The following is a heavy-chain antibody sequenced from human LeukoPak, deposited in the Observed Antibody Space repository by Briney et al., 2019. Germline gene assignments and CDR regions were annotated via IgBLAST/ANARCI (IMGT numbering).Heavy chain of an antibody. CDR1: GFTFSSYS. V-gene: IGHV3-48*01. D-gene: IGHD4-11*01. Sequence: PGGSLRLSGAASGFTFSSYSMNWVRQAPGKGLEWVSYISSSSSTIYYADSVKGRFTISRDNAKNSLYLQMNSLRAEDTAVYYCAREVYRRIDYSDIWGQGTMVTVSS. CDR3: AREVYRRIDYSDI. CDR2: ISSSSSTI. J-gene: IGHJ3*02.